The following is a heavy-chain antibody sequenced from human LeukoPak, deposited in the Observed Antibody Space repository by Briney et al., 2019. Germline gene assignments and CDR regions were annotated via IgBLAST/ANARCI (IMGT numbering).Heavy chain of an antibody. CDR3: ARAGPRLRYFDWLPWTLGY. CDR1: GFTFSSYS. J-gene: IGHJ4*02. D-gene: IGHD3-9*01. V-gene: IGHV3-21*01. Sequence: GGSLRLSCAASGFTFSSYSMNWVRQAPGKGLEWVSSISSSSSYIYYADSVKGRFTISRDNAKNSLYLQMNSLRAEDTAVYYCARAGPRLRYFDWLPWTLGYWGQGTLFTVSS. CDR2: ISSSSSYI.